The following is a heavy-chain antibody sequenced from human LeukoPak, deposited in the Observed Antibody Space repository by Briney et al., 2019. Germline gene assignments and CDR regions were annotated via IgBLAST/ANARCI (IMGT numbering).Heavy chain of an antibody. D-gene: IGHD3-22*01. J-gene: IGHJ4*02. CDR2: ISWNSGSI. CDR1: GFTFDDYA. CDR3: AKDGDSSGYYRYYFDY. Sequence: GGSLRLSCAASGFTFDDYAMHWVRQAPGKGLEWVSGISWNSGSIGYADSVKGRFTISGDNAKNSLYLQMNSLRAEDTALYYCAKDGDSSGYYRYYFDYWGQGTLVIVSS. V-gene: IGHV3-9*01.